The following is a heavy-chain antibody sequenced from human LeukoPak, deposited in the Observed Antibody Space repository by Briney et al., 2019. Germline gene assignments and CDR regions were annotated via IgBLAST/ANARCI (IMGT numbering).Heavy chain of an antibody. D-gene: IGHD3-10*01. Sequence: PSQTLSLTCTVSGVSISSGGYYWSWIRQHPGKGLEWIAYIYYSGSTYYNPSLKSRVTISVDTSKNQFSLKLSSVTAADTAVYYCASEDYYGSGVFDYWGQGTLVTVSS. CDR3: ASEDYYGSGVFDY. CDR2: IYYSGST. J-gene: IGHJ4*02. CDR1: GVSISSGGYY. V-gene: IGHV4-31*03.